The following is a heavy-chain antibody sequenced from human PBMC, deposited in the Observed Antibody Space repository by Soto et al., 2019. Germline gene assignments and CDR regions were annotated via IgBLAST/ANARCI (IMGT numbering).Heavy chain of an antibody. CDR3: ARATTVPTGRYSY. V-gene: IGHV1-3*01. CDR1: GGTFSSYA. Sequence: ASVKVSCKASGGTFSSYAISWVRQAPGQGLEWMGWINAGNGNTKYSQKFQGRVTITGDTSASTAYMELSSLRSEDTAVYYCARATTVPTGRYSYWGQGTLVTVSS. CDR2: INAGNGNT. J-gene: IGHJ4*02. D-gene: IGHD4-17*01.